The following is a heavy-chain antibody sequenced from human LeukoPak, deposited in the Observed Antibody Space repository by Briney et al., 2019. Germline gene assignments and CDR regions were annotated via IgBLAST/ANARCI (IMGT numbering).Heavy chain of an antibody. J-gene: IGHJ4*02. CDR1: GFTFSRYA. D-gene: IGHD3-3*01. CDR3: AKDHYWSIDY. V-gene: IGHV3-74*01. Sequence: GGSLRLSSAASGFTFSRYAMHWVRHAPGQGLVWVSRIKGDGISTNYADSVKGRFTISRDIAKNTLYLQMNSLRAEDTGVYYCAKDHYWSIDYWGRGTLVTVSS. CDR2: IKGDGIST.